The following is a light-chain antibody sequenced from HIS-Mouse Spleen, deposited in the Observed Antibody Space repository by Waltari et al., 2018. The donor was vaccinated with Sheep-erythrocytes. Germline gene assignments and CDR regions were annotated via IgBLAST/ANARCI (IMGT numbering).Light chain of an antibody. Sequence: QSALTQPRSVSGSPGQSVTISCTGTSSDVGGYNYFPWYQQHPGKAPKLMIYDVSKRPSGVPDRFSGYKSGNTASLTISGLQAEDEADYYCCSYAGSYNHVFATGTKVTVL. J-gene: IGLJ1*01. CDR2: DVS. CDR1: SSDVGGYNY. V-gene: IGLV2-11*01. CDR3: CSYAGSYNHV.